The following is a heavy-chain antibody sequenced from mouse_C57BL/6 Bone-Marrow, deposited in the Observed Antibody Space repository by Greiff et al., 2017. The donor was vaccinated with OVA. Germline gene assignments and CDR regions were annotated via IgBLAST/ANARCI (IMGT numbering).Heavy chain of an antibody. Sequence: QVQLQQPGAELVKPGASVKLSCKASGYTFTSYWMQWVKQRPGQGLEWIGEIDPSDSYTNYNQKFKGKATLTVATSSSTAYMQLSSLTSEDSAVYCCARGDSSGYKVAYWGQGTLVTVSA. CDR2: IDPSDSYT. D-gene: IGHD3-2*02. V-gene: IGHV1-50*01. CDR1: GYTFTSYW. CDR3: ARGDSSGYKVAY. J-gene: IGHJ3*01.